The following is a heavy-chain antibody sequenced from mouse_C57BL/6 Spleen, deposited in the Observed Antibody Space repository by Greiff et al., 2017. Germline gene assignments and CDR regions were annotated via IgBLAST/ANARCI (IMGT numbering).Heavy chain of an antibody. J-gene: IGHJ1*03. V-gene: IGHV5-17*01. CDR1: GFPFSDYG. D-gene: IGHD3-3*01. Sequence: EVKLVESGGGLVKPGGSLQLSCAASGFPFSDYGMHWVRQAPEKGLEWVAYISSGSSTIYYADTVKGRFTISRDNAKNTLFLQMTSLRSEDTAMYYCARPGRGYFDVWGTGTTVTVSS. CDR3: ARPGRGYFDV. CDR2: ISSGSSTI.